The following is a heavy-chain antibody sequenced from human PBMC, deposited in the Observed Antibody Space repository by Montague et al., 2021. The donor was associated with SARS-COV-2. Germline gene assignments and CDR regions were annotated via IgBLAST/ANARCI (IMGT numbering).Heavy chain of an antibody. J-gene: IGHJ4*02. D-gene: IGHD3-16*01. V-gene: IGHV4-4*07. CDR2: IYASGST. CDR1: GVSITSYC. CDR3: VRDGGNWYYFDY. Sequence: SETLSLTCSISGVSITSYCWCWVRQPAEKGLEWIGHIYASGSTNYSPSLKSRVRLSIDNPKNQFSLKLESLTAADTAVYYCVRDGGNWYYFDYWGQGALVTVSS.